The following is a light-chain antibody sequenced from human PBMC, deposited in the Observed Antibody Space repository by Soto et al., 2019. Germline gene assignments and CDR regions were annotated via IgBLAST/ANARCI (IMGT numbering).Light chain of an antibody. J-gene: IGLJ3*02. CDR2: EVS. V-gene: IGLV2-14*03. CDR3: SSYATSIGV. Sequence: QSALTQPASVSGSPGQSITISCTGSSSDIGGYNYVSWYQQYPGKAPKLLIYEVSNRPSGVSNRFSGSKSGNTASLTISGLQAEDEADYYCSSYATSIGVFGGGTKL. CDR1: SSDIGGYNY.